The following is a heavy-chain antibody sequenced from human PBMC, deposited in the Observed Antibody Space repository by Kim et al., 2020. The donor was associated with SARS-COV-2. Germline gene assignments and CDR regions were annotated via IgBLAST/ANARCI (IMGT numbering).Heavy chain of an antibody. CDR3: ARDPRSRAVHPYYYGMDV. D-gene: IGHD3-10*01. V-gene: IGHV1-18*04. Sequence: ASVKVSCKASGYTFTSYGISWVRQAPGQGLEWMGWISAYNGNTNYAQKLQGRVTMTTDTSTSTAYMELRSLRSDDTAVYYCARDPRSRAVHPYYYGMDVWGQGTTVTVSS. CDR2: ISAYNGNT. CDR1: GYTFTSYG. J-gene: IGHJ6*02.